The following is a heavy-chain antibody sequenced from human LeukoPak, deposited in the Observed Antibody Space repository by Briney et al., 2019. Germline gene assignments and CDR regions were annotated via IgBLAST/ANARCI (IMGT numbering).Heavy chain of an antibody. CDR1: GFTVSSNY. J-gene: IGHJ4*02. CDR3: AREATGGSYDY. V-gene: IGHV3-66*02. Sequence: GGSLRLSCAASGFTVSSNYMSWVRQAPGTGLEWVSVIYSGGSTYYADSVKGRFTISRDNSKNTLYLQMNSLRAEDTAVYYCAREATGGSYDYWGQGTLVTVSS. D-gene: IGHD3-16*01. CDR2: IYSGGST.